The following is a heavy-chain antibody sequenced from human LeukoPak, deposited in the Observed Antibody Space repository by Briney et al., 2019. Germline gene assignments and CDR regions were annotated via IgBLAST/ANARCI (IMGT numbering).Heavy chain of an antibody. CDR1: GGTFSSYA. J-gene: IGHJ6*02. CDR3: ARFSVYYDFWSGSHGMDV. D-gene: IGHD3-3*01. V-gene: IGHV1-69*04. CDR2: IIPILGIA. Sequence: GASVKVSCKASGGTFSSYAISWVRQAPGQGLEWMGRIIPILGIANYAQKFQGRVTITADKSTSTAYMELSSLRSEDTAVYYCARFSVYYDFWSGSHGMDVWGQGTTVTVSS.